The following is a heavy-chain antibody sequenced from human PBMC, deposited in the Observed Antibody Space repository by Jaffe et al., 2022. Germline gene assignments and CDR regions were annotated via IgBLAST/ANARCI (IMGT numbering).Heavy chain of an antibody. CDR3: VRKWNPFPVYCSSTSCPTGDAFDI. J-gene: IGHJ3*02. Sequence: EVQLVQSGAEVKKPGESLKISCKGSGYSFTSYWIGWVRQMPGKGLEWMGIIYPGDSDTRYSPSFQGQVTISADKSISTAYLQWSSLKASDTAMYYCVRKWNPFPVYCSSTSCPTGDAFDIWGQGTMVTVSS. D-gene: IGHD2-2*01. CDR2: IYPGDSDT. CDR1: GYSFTSYW. V-gene: IGHV5-51*03.